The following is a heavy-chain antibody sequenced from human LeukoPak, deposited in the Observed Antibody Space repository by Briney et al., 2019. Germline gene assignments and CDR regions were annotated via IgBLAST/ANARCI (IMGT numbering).Heavy chain of an antibody. D-gene: IGHD6-13*01. CDR3: AREGGSTWIYYYYYYYMDV. V-gene: IGHV3-7*01. CDR2: IKQDGSEK. J-gene: IGHJ6*03. Sequence: PGGSLRLSCAASGFTFSSYWMSWVRQAPGEGLEWVANIKQDGSEKYYVDSVKGRFTISKDNAKNSLYLQMNSLRAEDTAVYYCAREGGSTWIYYYYYYYMDVWRKGTTVTVSS. CDR1: GFTFSSYW.